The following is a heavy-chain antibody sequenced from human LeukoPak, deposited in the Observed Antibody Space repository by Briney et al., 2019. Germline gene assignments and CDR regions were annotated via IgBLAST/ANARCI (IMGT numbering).Heavy chain of an antibody. J-gene: IGHJ4*02. CDR1: DYSISSGYY. Sequence: SETLSLTCSVSDYSISSGYYWGWIRQPPGKGLEWIGSMYHSGDTYYNPSLKSRVTISVDTSKNQFSLKLSSVTAADTAVYYCAGQYTVYDPFDQWGQGTLVTVSS. V-gene: IGHV4-38-2*02. D-gene: IGHD5/OR15-5a*01. CDR3: AGQYTVYDPFDQ. CDR2: MYHSGDT.